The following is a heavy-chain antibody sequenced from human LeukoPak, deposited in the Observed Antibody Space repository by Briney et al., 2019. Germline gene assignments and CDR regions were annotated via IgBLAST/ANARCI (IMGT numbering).Heavy chain of an antibody. Sequence: ASVKVSCKASGYTFTSYGIGWVRQAPGQGLEWMGWISAYNGNTNYAQKLQGRVTMTTDTSTSTAYMELRSLRSDDTAVYYCARDLEVGASNWFDPWGQGTLVTVSS. CDR3: ARDLEVGASNWFDP. J-gene: IGHJ5*02. CDR2: ISAYNGNT. CDR1: GYTFTSYG. D-gene: IGHD1-26*01. V-gene: IGHV1-18*01.